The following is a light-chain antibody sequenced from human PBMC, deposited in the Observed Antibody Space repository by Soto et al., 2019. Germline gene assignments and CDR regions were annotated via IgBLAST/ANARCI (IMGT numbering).Light chain of an antibody. CDR3: QQSGRRDLT. CDR2: AAS. Sequence: DIQMTQSPSSLSASVGDRVTITCRASQSISSYLNWYQQKPGKAPKLLIYAASSLQSGVPSRFSGSGSGTDFTLTISSLQPEDFATYYCQQSGRRDLTFGGGTNVEI. J-gene: IGKJ4*01. V-gene: IGKV1-39*01. CDR1: QSISSY.